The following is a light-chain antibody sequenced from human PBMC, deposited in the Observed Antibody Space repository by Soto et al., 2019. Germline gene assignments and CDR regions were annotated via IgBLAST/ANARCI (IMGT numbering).Light chain of an antibody. CDR1: QNIDNY. Sequence: DIQMTQSPSYLSASVGGTVTITCRASQNIDNYLNWYQHEPGKAPKLLIYGASTLQSGVPSRFSGSGSGTDFTLTIASLQPEDYATYYCQQSSSTPLIFGPGTTVDVE. J-gene: IGKJ3*01. CDR3: QQSSSTPLI. CDR2: GAS. V-gene: IGKV1-39*01.